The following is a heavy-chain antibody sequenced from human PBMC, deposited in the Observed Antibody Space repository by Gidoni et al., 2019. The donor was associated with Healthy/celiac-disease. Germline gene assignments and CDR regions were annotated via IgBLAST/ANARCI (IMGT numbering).Heavy chain of an antibody. Sequence: QLQLQETGTGLVKPSETQTPTGTGSGGSISSSSHYWGWIRQPPGKGLEWIGNIYYTGSTYYHPSLQCRVTISVDTSKTPFSLKLHSVTAADTAVYYCARGGASSGWYDYWGQGTLVPVSS. CDR1: GGSISSSSHY. CDR3: ARGGASSGWYDY. J-gene: IGHJ4*02. CDR2: IYYTGST. V-gene: IGHV4-39*07. D-gene: IGHD6-19*01.